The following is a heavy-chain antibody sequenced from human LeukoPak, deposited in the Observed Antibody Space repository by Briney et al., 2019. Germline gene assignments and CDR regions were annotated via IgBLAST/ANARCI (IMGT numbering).Heavy chain of an antibody. CDR1: GGSISSSNW. D-gene: IGHD4-17*01. CDR3: ARDRFKPPSLYGDYPNGLDY. J-gene: IGHJ4*02. Sequence: PSETLSLTCAVSGGSISSSNWWSWVRQPPGKGLEWVSGINWNGGSTGYADSVKGRFTISRDNAKNSLYLQMNSLRAEDTAVYYCARDRFKPPSLYGDYPNGLDYWGQGTLVTVSS. CDR2: INWNGGST. V-gene: IGHV3-20*04.